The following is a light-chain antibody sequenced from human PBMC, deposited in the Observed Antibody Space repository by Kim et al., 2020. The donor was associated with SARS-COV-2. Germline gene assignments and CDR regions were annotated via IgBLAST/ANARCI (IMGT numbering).Light chain of an antibody. J-gene: IGLJ2*01. CDR3: QAFDSGLNGAV. CDR2: GST. CDR1: RSNIGDSFD. V-gene: IGLV1-40*01. Sequence: QRVTISCSGTRSNIGDSFDVHWYHQRPGTAPKLLISGSTKRPSGVPDRFSGSKSGTSASLAITGLQAEDEGDYYCQAFDSGLNGAVFGGGTHLTVL.